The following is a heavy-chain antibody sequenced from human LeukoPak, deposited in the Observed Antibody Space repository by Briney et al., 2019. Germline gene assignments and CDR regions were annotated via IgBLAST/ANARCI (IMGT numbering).Heavy chain of an antibody. Sequence: PSETLSLTCTVSGGSINIYYWSWIRQPPGKGLEWIGYIYYTGGETNYNPSLKSRLTISVDTSKNQFSLMMTSVTAADTAIYYCARQPAATAAFDIWAQGTMVTVSS. V-gene: IGHV4-59*08. CDR3: ARQPAATAAFDI. CDR1: GGSINIYY. D-gene: IGHD5-18*01. J-gene: IGHJ3*02. CDR2: IYYTGGET.